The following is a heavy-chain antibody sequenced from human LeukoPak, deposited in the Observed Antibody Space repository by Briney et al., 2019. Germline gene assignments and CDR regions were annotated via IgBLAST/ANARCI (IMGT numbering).Heavy chain of an antibody. D-gene: IGHD3-10*01. J-gene: IGHJ5*02. CDR1: GFAFSTYF. V-gene: IGHV3-21*01. CDR2: ISYAGSNI. CDR3: ARDSGFVP. Sequence: GGSLRLSCAASGFAFSTYFMNWVRQAPGKGLEWVSAISYAGSNIYYADSVKGRFTISRDIAKNTLYLQMNGLTAEDTGVYYCARDSGFVPWGQEAPVTASS.